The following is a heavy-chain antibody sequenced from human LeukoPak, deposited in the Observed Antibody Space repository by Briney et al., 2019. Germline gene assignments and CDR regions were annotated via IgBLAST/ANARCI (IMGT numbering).Heavy chain of an antibody. CDR3: ARDYGSGSYPRIYFEY. J-gene: IGHJ4*02. Sequence: PGGSLRLSCAASGFTFSSYWMHWVRQAPGKGLVWVSRINSDGSSTSYADSVKGRFTISRDNAKNTLYLQMNSLRGEDTAVYYCARDYGSGSYPRIYFEYWGQGTLVTVSS. V-gene: IGHV3-74*01. D-gene: IGHD3-10*01. CDR1: GFTFSSYW. CDR2: INSDGSST.